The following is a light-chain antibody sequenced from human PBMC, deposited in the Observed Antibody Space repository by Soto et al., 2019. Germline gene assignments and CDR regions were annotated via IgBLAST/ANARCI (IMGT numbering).Light chain of an antibody. CDR1: SSDVGGYDY. Sequence: QSVLTQPPSASGSPGQSVTISFTGTSSDVGGYDYVSWYQQRPGKARKLVFQEVTTRPSGVPDRFSGSQSGNTASLTVSGLQAEDEGDYCCSSYGRRTLYVFGTGTKVTVL. CDR3: SSYGRRTLYV. J-gene: IGLJ1*01. CDR2: EVT. V-gene: IGLV2-8*01.